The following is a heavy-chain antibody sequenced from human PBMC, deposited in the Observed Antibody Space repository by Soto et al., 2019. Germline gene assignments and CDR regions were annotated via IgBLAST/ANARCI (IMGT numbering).Heavy chain of an antibody. CDR3: ARQNYGDWYYGMDV. CDR1: GGSISSSSYY. CDR2: IYYSGST. V-gene: IGHV4-39*01. Sequence: DTLSLTCTVSGGSISSSSYYWGWIRQPPGKGLEWIGSIYYSGSTYYNPSLKSRVTISVDTSKNQFSLKLSSVTAADTAVYYCARQNYGDWYYGMDVWGQGTTVTVSS. D-gene: IGHD4-17*01. J-gene: IGHJ6*02.